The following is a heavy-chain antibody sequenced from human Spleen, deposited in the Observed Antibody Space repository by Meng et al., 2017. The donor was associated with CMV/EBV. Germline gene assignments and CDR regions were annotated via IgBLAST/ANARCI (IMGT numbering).Heavy chain of an antibody. CDR3: ARDHNWGPDY. CDR1: GYTFTGYY. D-gene: IGHD7-27*01. J-gene: IGHJ4*02. V-gene: IGHV1-2*02. Sequence: ASVKVSCKASGYTFTGYYIHWVRQAPGQGLEWMGWIHPNTGGTNYAQNFQGRVTMTTDTSIRTVYMELTSLRSDDTAIYYCARDHNWGPDYWGQGTLVTVSS. CDR2: IHPNTGGT.